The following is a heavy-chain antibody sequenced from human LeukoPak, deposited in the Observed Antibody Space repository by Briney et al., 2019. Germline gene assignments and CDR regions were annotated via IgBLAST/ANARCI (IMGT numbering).Heavy chain of an antibody. Sequence: GGSLRLSCAASGFTFSSYWMNWVRQAPGKGLVWVSRIASDGSSTTYADSVKGRFSISRDNAKNTLYLRMNSLRVEDTAVYYCARDRFDDSSGYPDYWGQGTLVTVSS. V-gene: IGHV3-74*01. CDR1: GFTFSSYW. D-gene: IGHD3-22*01. CDR3: ARDRFDDSSGYPDY. CDR2: IASDGSST. J-gene: IGHJ4*02.